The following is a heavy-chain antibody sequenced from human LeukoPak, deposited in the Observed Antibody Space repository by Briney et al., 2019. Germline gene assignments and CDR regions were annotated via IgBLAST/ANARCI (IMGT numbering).Heavy chain of an antibody. Sequence: GGSLRLSCAASGFTFSSYWMHWVRQAPGKGLVWVSRINSDGSSTSYADSVKGRFTISRDNAKNTLYLQVNSLRAEDTAVYYCARDLRLWFGESPFDYWGQGTLVTVSS. CDR3: ARDLRLWFGESPFDY. CDR2: INSDGSST. CDR1: GFTFSSYW. J-gene: IGHJ4*02. V-gene: IGHV3-74*01. D-gene: IGHD3-10*01.